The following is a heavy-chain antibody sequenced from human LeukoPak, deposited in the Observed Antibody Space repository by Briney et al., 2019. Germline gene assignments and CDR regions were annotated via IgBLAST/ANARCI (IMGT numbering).Heavy chain of an antibody. D-gene: IGHD3-16*01. CDR3: AMRRAGGNWFDP. CDR1: GGSISSGGYY. CDR2: IYYSGIT. J-gene: IGHJ5*02. V-gene: IGHV4-31*03. Sequence: SETLSLTCTVSGGSISSGGYYWSWIRQHPGKGLEWIGYIYYSGITYYNPSLKSRVTISVDTSKNQFSLKLSSVAAEDTAVYYCAMRRAGGNWFDPWGQGTLVTVSS.